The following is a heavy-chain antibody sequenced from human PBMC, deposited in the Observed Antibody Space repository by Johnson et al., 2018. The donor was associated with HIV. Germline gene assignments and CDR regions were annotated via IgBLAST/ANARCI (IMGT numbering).Heavy chain of an antibody. Sequence: QVQLVESGGGVVQPGRSLRLSCAASGFTFSSYAMHWVRQAPGKGMEWVAVISYDGSEKYFADSVKGRFAISRDSSKNTLYLQMNSLRAEDTALYYCARAIAAAGSSLEDDAWGQGTMVTVSS. D-gene: IGHD6-13*01. J-gene: IGHJ3*01. V-gene: IGHV3-30*09. CDR3: ARAIAAAGSSLEDDA. CDR1: GFTFSSYA. CDR2: ISYDGSEK.